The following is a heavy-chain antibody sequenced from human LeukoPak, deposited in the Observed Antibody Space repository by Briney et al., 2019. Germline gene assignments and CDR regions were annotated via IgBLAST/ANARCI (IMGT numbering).Heavy chain of an antibody. CDR1: GFTFDDYG. Sequence: GGSLRLSCAASGFTFDDYGMSWVRQAPGKGLEWVSGINWNGGSTGYADSVKGRFTISRDNAKNSLYLQMNSLRAEDTAVYYCARDRVMITFGGVIGYWGQGTLVTVSS. D-gene: IGHD3-16*01. V-gene: IGHV3-20*04. J-gene: IGHJ4*02. CDR3: ARDRVMITFGGVIGY. CDR2: INWNGGST.